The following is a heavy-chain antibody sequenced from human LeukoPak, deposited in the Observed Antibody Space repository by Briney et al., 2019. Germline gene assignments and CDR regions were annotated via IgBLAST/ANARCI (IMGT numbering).Heavy chain of an antibody. V-gene: IGHV4-4*07. D-gene: IGHD3-10*01. Sequence: SETPSLTCTVSGGSISSYYWSWIRQPAGKGLEWIGRIYTSGSTNYNPSLKSRVTMSVDTSKNQFSLKLSSVTAADTAVYYCARDEFSYYGSGSPSPWYYYGMDVWGQGTTVTVSS. CDR3: ARDEFSYYGSGSPSPWYYYGMDV. CDR2: IYTSGST. CDR1: GGSISSYY. J-gene: IGHJ6*02.